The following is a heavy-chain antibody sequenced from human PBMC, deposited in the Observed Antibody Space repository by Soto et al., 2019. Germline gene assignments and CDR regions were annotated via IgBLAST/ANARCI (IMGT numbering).Heavy chain of an antibody. CDR1: GHTFTTYG. Sequence: ASVKVSCKASGHTFTTYGISWVRQAPGQGLEWMGWISGYNGHTKYAQKFQGRVTMTTDTSTSTVYMDLRSLRSDDTAVYYCAREGEMPYYYYGLDVWGQ. V-gene: IGHV1-18*01. CDR2: ISGYNGHT. CDR3: AREGEMPYYYYGLDV. D-gene: IGHD3-16*01. J-gene: IGHJ6*02.